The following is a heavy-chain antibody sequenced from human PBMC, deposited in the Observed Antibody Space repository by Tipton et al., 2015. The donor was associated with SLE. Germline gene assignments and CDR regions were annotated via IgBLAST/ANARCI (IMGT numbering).Heavy chain of an antibody. CDR3: ARHGMDSGYDLGAFDI. V-gene: IGHV4-59*08. D-gene: IGHD5-12*01. CDR2: IYHSGST. Sequence: TLSLTCTVSGGSIINYYWSWIRQPPGKGLEWIGYIYHSGSTYYNPSLTSRVTISVDRSKNQFSLKLSSVTAADTAVYYCARHGMDSGYDLGAFDIWGQGTMVTVSS. CDR1: GGSIINYY. J-gene: IGHJ3*02.